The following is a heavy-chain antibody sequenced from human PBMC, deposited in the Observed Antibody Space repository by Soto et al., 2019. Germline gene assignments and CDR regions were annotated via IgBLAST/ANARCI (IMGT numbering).Heavy chain of an antibody. D-gene: IGHD5-12*01. V-gene: IGHV3-23*01. CDR2: ISGSGGST. J-gene: IGHJ3*02. Sequence: GGSLRLSCAASGFTFSSYAMSWVRQAPGKGLEWVSAISGSGGSTYYADSVKGRFTISRDNSKNTLYLQMNSLRAEDAAVYYCAKRVEMATILGAFDIWGQGTMVTVSS. CDR1: GFTFSSYA. CDR3: AKRVEMATILGAFDI.